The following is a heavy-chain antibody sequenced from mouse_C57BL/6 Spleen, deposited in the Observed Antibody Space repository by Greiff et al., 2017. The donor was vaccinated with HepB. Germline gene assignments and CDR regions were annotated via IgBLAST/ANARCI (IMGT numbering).Heavy chain of an antibody. Sequence: VQLQQSGAELVRPGSSVKLSCKASGYTFTSYWMHWVKQRPIQGLEWIGNIDPSDSETHYNQKFKDKATLTVDKSSSTAYMQLSSLTSEDSAVYYCARGITTVAYWYFDVWGTGTTVTVSS. CDR2: IDPSDSET. CDR1: GYTFTSYW. V-gene: IGHV1-52*01. J-gene: IGHJ1*03. CDR3: ARGITTVAYWYFDV. D-gene: IGHD1-1*01.